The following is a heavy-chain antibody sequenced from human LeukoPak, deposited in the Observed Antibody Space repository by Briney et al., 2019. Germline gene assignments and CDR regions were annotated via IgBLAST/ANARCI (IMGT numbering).Heavy chain of an antibody. V-gene: IGHV4-4*02. D-gene: IGHD2-2*01. CDR1: GDSIRGPNW. J-gene: IGHJ4*02. CDR2: MYHSGTS. CDR3: ANKVYCNRTSCHPAGY. Sequence: SGTLSLTCTVSGDSIRGPNWWSWVRQPPGKGLEWIGEMYHSGTSNYNPTLKSRATISLVTSTNQFFLDLTSVTAADTAVYYCANKVYCNRTSCHPAGYWGQGILVTVSS.